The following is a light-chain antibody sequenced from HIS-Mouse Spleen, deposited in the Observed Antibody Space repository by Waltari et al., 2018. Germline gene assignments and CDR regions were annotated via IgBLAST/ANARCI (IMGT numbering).Light chain of an antibody. CDR3: QSYDSSLSAV. J-gene: IGLJ2*01. CDR1: SPNIRAGYH. CDR2: GNS. V-gene: IGLV1-40*01. Sequence: QSVLTQPPSVSGAPGQRVTISCTGSSPNIRAGYHVHWYQQLPGTAPKLLIYGNSNRPSGVPDRFSGSKSGTSASLAITGLQAEDEADYYCQSYDSSLSAVFGGGTKLTVL.